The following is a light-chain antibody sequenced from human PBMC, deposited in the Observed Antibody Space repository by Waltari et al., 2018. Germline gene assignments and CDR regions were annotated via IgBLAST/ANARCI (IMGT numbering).Light chain of an antibody. CDR3: QTWGTGIQV. Sequence: PVLTQSPSASASLGASVKLICTLSSGYSSYAIAWHLQQPEKGPRYLMKVNSDGSHTKGDGIPERFSGSSSGAERYLTISSLQSEDGADYYCQTWGTGIQVFGGGTKLTVV. CDR2: VNSDGSH. V-gene: IGLV4-69*01. J-gene: IGLJ3*02. CDR1: SGYSSYA.